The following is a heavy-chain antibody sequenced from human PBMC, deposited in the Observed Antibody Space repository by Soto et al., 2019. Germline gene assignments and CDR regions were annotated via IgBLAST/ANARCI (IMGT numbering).Heavy chain of an antibody. Sequence: QVQLVESGGGVVQPGRSLRLSCAASGFTFNTQGMHWVRQAPGKGLEWVALIWFVENNKNYADSVKGRFTISRDNSQNTLYLQMNSLRAEDTAVYYCARDFKKGSYLDYWGQGTLVTVSS. CDR1: GFTFNTQG. V-gene: IGHV3-33*01. J-gene: IGHJ4*02. D-gene: IGHD3-10*01. CDR2: IWFVENNK. CDR3: ARDFKKGSYLDY.